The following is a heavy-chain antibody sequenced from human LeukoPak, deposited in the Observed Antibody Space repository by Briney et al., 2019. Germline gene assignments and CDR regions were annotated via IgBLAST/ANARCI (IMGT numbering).Heavy chain of an antibody. CDR3: ARDGTPRGVATIADDAFDI. CDR1: GGSIGRGSYY. CDR2: IYHSGST. V-gene: IGHV4-39*07. J-gene: IGHJ3*02. D-gene: IGHD5-12*01. Sequence: SETLSLTCTVSGGSIGRGSYYWGWIRQPPGKGLEWIGEIYHSGSTNYNPSLKSRVTISVDKSKNQFSLKLSSVTAADTAVYYCARDGTPRGVATIADDAFDIWGQGTMVTVSS.